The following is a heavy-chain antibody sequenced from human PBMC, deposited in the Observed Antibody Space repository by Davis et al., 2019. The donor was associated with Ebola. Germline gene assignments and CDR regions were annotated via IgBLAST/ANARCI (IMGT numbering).Heavy chain of an antibody. CDR1: GYTFTSYY. J-gene: IGHJ6*02. D-gene: IGHD4-17*01. Sequence: AASVKVSCKASGYTFTSYYMHWVRQAPGQGLEWMGIINPSGGSTSYAQKFQGRVTMTRDPSTSTVYMELSSLRSEDTAVYYCAREFRLDYGRYYYYYGMDDWGQGTTVTVSS. CDR2: INPSGGST. V-gene: IGHV1-46*01. CDR3: AREFRLDYGRYYYYYGMDD.